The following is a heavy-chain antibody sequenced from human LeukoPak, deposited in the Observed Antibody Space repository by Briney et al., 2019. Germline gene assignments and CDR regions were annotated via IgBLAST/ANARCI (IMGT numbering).Heavy chain of an antibody. CDR3: ARESSGSQRGIDY. D-gene: IGHD5-12*01. Sequence: GRSLRLSCAASGFTFSSYGMHWVRQAPGKGLEGVAVIWYDGSNKYYADSVKGRFTISRDNSKNTLYLQMNSLRAEDTAVYYCARESSGSQRGIDYWGQGTLVTVSS. J-gene: IGHJ4*02. CDR1: GFTFSSYG. V-gene: IGHV3-33*01. CDR2: IWYDGSNK.